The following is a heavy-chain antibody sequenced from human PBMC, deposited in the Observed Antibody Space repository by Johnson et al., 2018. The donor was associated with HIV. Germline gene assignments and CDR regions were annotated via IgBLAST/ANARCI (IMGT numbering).Heavy chain of an antibody. D-gene: IGHD1-26*01. J-gene: IGHJ3*02. Sequence: QVQLVESGGGVVQPGRSLRLSCAASGFTFSSYGMHWVRQAPGKGLEWVAVISYDGSNKYYADSVKGRFTISRDNAKNSLYLQMNSLRAEDTALYYCARASAATKGNAFDIWGQGTMVTVSS. CDR1: GFTFSSYG. CDR3: ARASAATKGNAFDI. CDR2: ISYDGSNK. V-gene: IGHV3-30*03.